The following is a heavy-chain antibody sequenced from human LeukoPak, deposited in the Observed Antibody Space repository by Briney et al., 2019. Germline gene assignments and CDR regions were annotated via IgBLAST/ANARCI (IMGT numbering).Heavy chain of an antibody. D-gene: IGHD3-22*01. CDR1: GYTFTGYY. J-gene: IGHJ6*02. Sequence: ASVKVSCKASGYTFTGYYMHWVRQAPGQGLEWMGWINPNRGGTNYAQKFQGRVTMTRDTSISTAYMELSRLRSDDTAVYYCARGFYYDSSGSPDDGMDVWGQGTTVTVSS. CDR3: ARGFYYDSSGSPDDGMDV. CDR2: INPNRGGT. V-gene: IGHV1-2*02.